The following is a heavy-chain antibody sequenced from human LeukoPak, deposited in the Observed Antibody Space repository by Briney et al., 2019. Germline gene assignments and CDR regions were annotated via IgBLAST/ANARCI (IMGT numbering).Heavy chain of an antibody. J-gene: IGHJ4*02. CDR3: AREEDYGDYLDY. Sequence: GASVKVSCKASGYTFTSYDINWVRQATGRGLEWMGWMNPNSGDTGYAQKFQGRVTITRNTSISTAYTELSSLRSEDTAVYYCAREEDYGDYLDYWGQGTLVTVSS. CDR2: MNPNSGDT. D-gene: IGHD4-17*01. CDR1: GYTFTSYD. V-gene: IGHV1-8*02.